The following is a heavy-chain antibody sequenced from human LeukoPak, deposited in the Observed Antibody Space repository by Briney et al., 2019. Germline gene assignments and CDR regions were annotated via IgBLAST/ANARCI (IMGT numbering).Heavy chain of an antibody. Sequence: ASVKISCKSSGDTFNSDHLHWVRQAPGHEFEWMGILNPSGGRTRNAEKFQDRLFLTMDMSTNTVYMELNSLTSEDTAVYYCATGADTLTPFDNWGQGSLVTVSS. CDR1: GDTFNSDH. CDR3: ATGADTLTPFDN. V-gene: IGHV1-46*02. CDR2: LNPSGGRT. D-gene: IGHD3-9*01. J-gene: IGHJ4*02.